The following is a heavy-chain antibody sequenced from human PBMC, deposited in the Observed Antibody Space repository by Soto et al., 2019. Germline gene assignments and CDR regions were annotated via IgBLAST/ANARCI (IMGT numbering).Heavy chain of an antibody. Sequence: GGSLRLSCSASGFTFSSYAMHWVRQAPGKGLEYVSAISSNGGSTYYADSVKGRFTISRDNPKNTLYLQMSSLRAEDTAVYYCVKDRGLRYFDWLPYFDYWGQGTLVTVSS. CDR1: GFTFSSYA. J-gene: IGHJ4*02. CDR2: ISSNGGST. D-gene: IGHD3-9*01. CDR3: VKDRGLRYFDWLPYFDY. V-gene: IGHV3-64D*06.